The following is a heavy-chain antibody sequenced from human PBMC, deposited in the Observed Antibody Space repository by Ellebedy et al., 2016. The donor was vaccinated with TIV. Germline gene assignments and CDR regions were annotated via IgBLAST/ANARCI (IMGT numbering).Heavy chain of an antibody. CDR2: ISYDGSNK. V-gene: IGHV3-30*18. Sequence: GGSLRLXXAASGFTFSSYGMHWVRQAPGKGLEWVAVISYDGSNKYYADSVKGRFTISRDNSKNTLYLQMNSLRAEDTAVYYCAKGSSSGWYVAFDYWGQGTLVTVSS. D-gene: IGHD6-19*01. J-gene: IGHJ4*02. CDR3: AKGSSSGWYVAFDY. CDR1: GFTFSSYG.